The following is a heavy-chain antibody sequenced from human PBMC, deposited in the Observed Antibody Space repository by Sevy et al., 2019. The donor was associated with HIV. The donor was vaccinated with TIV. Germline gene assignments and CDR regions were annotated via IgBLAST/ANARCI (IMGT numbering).Heavy chain of an antibody. CDR2: ISNDGSDK. CDR1: GFSFSRYG. Sequence: WGSLRLSCAAAGFSFSRYGMHWARQAPGKGLEWVAVISNDGSDKEYADSVKGRFIVSRDNSKDTVYLQMNSLRPDDTAVYYCANSRGRYEGSSWLYYYYLMDVWGQGTTVTVSS. V-gene: IGHV3-30*18. CDR3: ANSRGRYEGSSWLYYYYLMDV. J-gene: IGHJ6*02. D-gene: IGHD6-13*01.